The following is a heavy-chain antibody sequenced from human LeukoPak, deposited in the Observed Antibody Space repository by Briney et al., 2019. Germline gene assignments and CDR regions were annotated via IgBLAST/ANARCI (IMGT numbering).Heavy chain of an antibody. CDR3: ARGGDRGDAFDI. V-gene: IGHV4-31*03. D-gene: IGHD4-17*01. Sequence: SETLSLTCTVSGGSISSGGYYWSWIRQHPGRGLEWIGYIYYSGSTHYNPSLKSRVTISVDTSKNQFSLKLSSVTAADTAVYYCARGGDRGDAFDIWGQGTMVTVSS. J-gene: IGHJ3*02. CDR1: GGSISSGGYY. CDR2: IYYSGST.